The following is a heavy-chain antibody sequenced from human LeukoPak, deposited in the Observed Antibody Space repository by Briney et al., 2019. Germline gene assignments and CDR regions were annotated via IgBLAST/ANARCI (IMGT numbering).Heavy chain of an antibody. CDR3: ARDHQRKVLAGYSSSWYDPDGADAFDI. J-gene: IGHJ3*02. CDR1: GFTFSSYW. CDR2: INSDGSST. V-gene: IGHV3-74*01. D-gene: IGHD6-13*01. Sequence: GGSLRLSCAASGFTFSSYWMHWVRQAPGKGLVWVSRINSDGSSTSYADSVKGRFTISRDNAKNTLYLQMNSLRAEDTAVYYCARDHQRKVLAGYSSSWYDPDGADAFDIWGQGTMVTVSS.